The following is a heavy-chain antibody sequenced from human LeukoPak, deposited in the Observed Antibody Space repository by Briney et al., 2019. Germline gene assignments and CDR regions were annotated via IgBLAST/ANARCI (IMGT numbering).Heavy chain of an antibody. J-gene: IGHJ4*02. Sequence: GGSLRLSCAASGFTFSSYSMNWVRQAPGKGLEWVSSISSSSSYIYCADSVKGRFTISRDNAKNSLYLQMNSLRAEDTAVYYCAGDEVVAATFDYWGQGTLVTVSS. CDR3: AGDEVVAATFDY. CDR2: ISSSSSYI. V-gene: IGHV3-21*01. D-gene: IGHD2-15*01. CDR1: GFTFSSYS.